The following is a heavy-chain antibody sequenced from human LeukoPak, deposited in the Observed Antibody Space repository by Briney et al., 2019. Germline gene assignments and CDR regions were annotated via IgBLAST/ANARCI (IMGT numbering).Heavy chain of an antibody. J-gene: IGHJ4*02. Sequence: ASVKVSCKASGYTFTSYGLSWVRQAPGQGFQWMGWISAYNGNTNYAQKFQGRVTMTTDTSTSTAYMELRSLRSDETAVYYCERGSGYYTAFDYWGQGTLVTVSS. CDR3: ERGSGYYTAFDY. D-gene: IGHD3-3*01. CDR2: ISAYNGNT. CDR1: GYTFTSYG. V-gene: IGHV1-18*01.